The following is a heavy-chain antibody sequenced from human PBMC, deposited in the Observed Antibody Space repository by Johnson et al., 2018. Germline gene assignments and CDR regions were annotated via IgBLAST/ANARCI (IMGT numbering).Heavy chain of an antibody. Sequence: QLLESGLGLVQPWWSLRLSCAASGFTFSSYWMHWVRQAPGKGRVWVSRINSDGSSTSYADSVKGRFTISRDHAKNTLYLQMNSLRAEDTAVDYCARTPRFDYYDSSGYQYFQHWGQGTLVTVSS. V-gene: IGHV3-74*02. J-gene: IGHJ1*01. CDR2: INSDGSST. CDR3: ARTPRFDYYDSSGYQYFQH. D-gene: IGHD3-22*01. CDR1: GFTFSSYW.